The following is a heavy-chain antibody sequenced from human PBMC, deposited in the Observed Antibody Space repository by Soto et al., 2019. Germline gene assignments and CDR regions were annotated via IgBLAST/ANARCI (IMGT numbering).Heavy chain of an antibody. D-gene: IGHD2-2*01. CDR2: ISSSSSYI. CDR3: ARGRKVPAAHGAYYYYYMDV. CDR1: GFTFSSYS. V-gene: IGHV3-21*01. J-gene: IGHJ6*03. Sequence: GGSLRLSCAASGFTFSSYSMNWVRQAPGKGLEWVSSISSSSSYIYYADSVKGRFTISRDNAKNSLYLQMNSLRAEDTAVYYCARGRKVPAAHGAYYYYYMDVWGKGTTVTVSS.